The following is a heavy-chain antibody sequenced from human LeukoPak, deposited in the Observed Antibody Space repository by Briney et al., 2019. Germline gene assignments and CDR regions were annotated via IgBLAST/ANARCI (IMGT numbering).Heavy chain of an antibody. D-gene: IGHD5-18*01. CDR1: GFTFSSYG. V-gene: IGHV3-23*01. J-gene: IGHJ4*02. CDR3: AGDWEGYRGPDY. Sequence: GGSLRLSCAASGFTFSSYGMSWVRQAPGKGLEWVSAISGSGGSTYYADSVKGRFTISRDNSKNTLYLQMNSLRAEDTAVYYCAGDWEGYRGPDYWGQGTLVTVSS. CDR2: ISGSGGST.